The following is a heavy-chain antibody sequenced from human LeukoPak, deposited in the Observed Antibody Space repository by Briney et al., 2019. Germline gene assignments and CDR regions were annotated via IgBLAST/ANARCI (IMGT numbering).Heavy chain of an antibody. Sequence: SETLSLTCTVSGGSINNYYWSWIRQPAGKGLEWIGRIYTSGSTNYNPSLKSRVTISVDTSKNQFSLKLSSVTAADTAVYYCAREGFGGYYYYYMDVWGKGTTVTVSS. CDR2: IYTSGST. CDR3: AREGFGGYYYYYMDV. D-gene: IGHD3-10*01. CDR1: GGSINNYY. V-gene: IGHV4-4*07. J-gene: IGHJ6*03.